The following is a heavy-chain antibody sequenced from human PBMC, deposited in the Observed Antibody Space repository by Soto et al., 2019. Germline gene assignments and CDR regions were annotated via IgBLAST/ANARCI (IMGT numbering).Heavy chain of an antibody. CDR3: ASSSGSYYKWFWFDP. CDR2: IIPIFGTA. D-gene: IGHD3-10*01. V-gene: IGHV1-69*13. Sequence: ASVKVSCKASGGTFSSYAISWVRQAPGQGLEWMGGIIPIFGTANYAQKFQGRVTITADESTSTAYMELSSLRSEDTAVYYCASSSGSYYKWFWFDPWGQGTLVTVSS. CDR1: GGTFSSYA. J-gene: IGHJ5*02.